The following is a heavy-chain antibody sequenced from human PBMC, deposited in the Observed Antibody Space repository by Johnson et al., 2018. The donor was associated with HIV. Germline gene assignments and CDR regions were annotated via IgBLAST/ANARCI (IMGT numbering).Heavy chain of an antibody. Sequence: QVQLVESGGGLVKPGGSLRLSCAAPGLTFSDYYMTWIRQAPGKGLEWVSYISSSGTTIYSADSVQGRFTTSRDNAKNSLYLQMNSLRAEDTAVYYCAMERMGGFDIWGQGTTVTVSS. J-gene: IGHJ3*02. V-gene: IGHV3-11*04. CDR1: GLTFSDYY. D-gene: IGHD1-26*01. CDR2: ISSSGTTI. CDR3: AMERMGGFDI.